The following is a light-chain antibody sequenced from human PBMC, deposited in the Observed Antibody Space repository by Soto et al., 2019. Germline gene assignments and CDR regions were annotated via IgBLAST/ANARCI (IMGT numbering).Light chain of an antibody. CDR2: STS. CDR1: YGSVSTSNY. J-gene: IGLJ2*01. CDR3: ALYVGSGTVV. Sequence: QAVVTQEPSFSVSPGGTITLTCGLSYGSVSTSNYPSWYQQTPGQTPRTVIYSTSIRSSGVPDRFSASIVGDKAALTITGAQADDESDYLCALYVGSGTVVFGGGTKVTVL. V-gene: IGLV8-61*01.